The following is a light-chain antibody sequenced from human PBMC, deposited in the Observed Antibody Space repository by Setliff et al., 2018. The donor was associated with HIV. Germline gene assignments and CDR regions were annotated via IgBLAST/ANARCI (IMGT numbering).Light chain of an antibody. Sequence: ALTQPASVSGSPGQSITISCTGSSNDVGIYNLVSWYQQYPGKAPRVMIYEVNKRPSGISSRFSGSKSGNTASLTISGLQAEDEADYYCCSYAGSSSPVVFGGGTKVTVL. CDR2: EVN. V-gene: IGLV2-23*02. CDR3: CSYAGSSSPVV. CDR1: SNDVGIYNL. J-gene: IGLJ2*01.